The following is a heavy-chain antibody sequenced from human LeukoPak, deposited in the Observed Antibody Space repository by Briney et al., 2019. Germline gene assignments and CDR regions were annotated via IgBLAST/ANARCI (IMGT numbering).Heavy chain of an antibody. CDR1: GFTFSSYS. D-gene: IGHD2-2*01. CDR2: ISSSSSYI. V-gene: IGHV3-21*01. CDR3: ARDWADIVVVPAAALLDYYYYYYMDV. J-gene: IGHJ6*03. Sequence: GGSLRLSCAASGFTFSSYSMNWVRQAPGKGLEWVSSISSSSSYIYYADSVKGRFTISSDNAKNSLYLQMNSLRAEDTAVYYCARDWADIVVVPAAALLDYYYYYYMDVWGKGTTVTVSS.